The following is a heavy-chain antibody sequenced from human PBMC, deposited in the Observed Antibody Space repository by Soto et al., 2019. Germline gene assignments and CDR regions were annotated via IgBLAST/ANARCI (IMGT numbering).Heavy chain of an antibody. CDR2: IHYSGST. Sequence: QVQLQESGPRLVKPSETLSLTCTVSGGSISDYYWTWIRQSPGKGLEWIGNIHYSGSTYYNPSLRSQVTFSVDTSNNQFSVKLSSVTAADTAVYYCAREGKDDSSGSYFFQTRNFWGRGTRVTVSS. V-gene: IGHV4-59*01. J-gene: IGHJ2*01. CDR1: GGSISDYY. D-gene: IGHD3-22*01. CDR3: AREGKDDSSGSYFFQTRNF.